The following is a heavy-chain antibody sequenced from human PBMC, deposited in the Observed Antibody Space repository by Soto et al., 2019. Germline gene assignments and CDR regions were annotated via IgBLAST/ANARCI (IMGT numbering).Heavy chain of an antibody. CDR1: GFSLSTGKVG. J-gene: IGHJ4*02. CDR3: AHSRDGSGRGDY. Sequence: QITLKESGPTLVKPTQTLTLTCTFSGFSLSTGKVGVGWIRQPPGKALEWLALIFWDDDKRYSPSLKSRLTITKDTSKNQVVITMTNMDPVDTATYYCAHSRDGSGRGDYWGQGILVTVSS. CDR2: IFWDDDK. D-gene: IGHD3-10*01. V-gene: IGHV2-5*02.